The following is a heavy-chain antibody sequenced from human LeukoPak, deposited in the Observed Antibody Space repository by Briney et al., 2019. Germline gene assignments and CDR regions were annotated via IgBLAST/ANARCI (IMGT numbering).Heavy chain of an antibody. D-gene: IGHD3-22*01. CDR1: GGSVSSGSSI. CDR3: ARDRNYYDSSGYYFAN. V-gene: IGHV4-61*01. Sequence: SETLSLTCTVSGGSVSSGSSIWSWIRQPPGKGLEWIGYIYHSGNTNYNPSLKSRVTISVDTSKSQLSLKLNSVTAADTAVYYCARDRNYYDSSGYYFANWGQGTLVTVSS. J-gene: IGHJ4*02. CDR2: IYHSGNT.